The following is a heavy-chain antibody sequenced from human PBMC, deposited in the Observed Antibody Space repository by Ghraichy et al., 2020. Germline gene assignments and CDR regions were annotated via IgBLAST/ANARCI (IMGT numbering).Heavy chain of an antibody. CDR2: IYPDDSDT. V-gene: IGHV5-51*01. D-gene: IGHD6-6*01. CDR3: ARHRARGGGSSYYFYSMDV. Sequence: GESLNISCKGSRYSFTGYWIAWVRQMPGKGLEWMGIIYPDDSDTRYSPSFQGQATISADKSISTAYLQWSSLTASDTAVYYCARHRARGGGSSYYFYSMDVWGQGTTVTVSS. CDR1: RYSFTGYW. J-gene: IGHJ6*02.